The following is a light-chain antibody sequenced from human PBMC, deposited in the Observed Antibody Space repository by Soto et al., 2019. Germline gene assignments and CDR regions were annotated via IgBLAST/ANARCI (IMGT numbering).Light chain of an antibody. V-gene: IGKV3-11*01. J-gene: IGKJ1*01. Sequence: IGMTQSPATLSVSQGERATLSCRASQSVSSNLAWYQQKPGQAPRLLIYGASNRATGIPARFSGSGSGTDFTLTISSLEPEDFAVYYCQHRSNWPSWTFGEGTKVAI. CDR2: GAS. CDR3: QHRSNWPSWT. CDR1: QSVSSN.